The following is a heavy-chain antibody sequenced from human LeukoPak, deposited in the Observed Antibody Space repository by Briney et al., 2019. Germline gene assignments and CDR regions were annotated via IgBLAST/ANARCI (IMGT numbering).Heavy chain of an antibody. J-gene: IGHJ4*02. CDR1: GGTFSSYA. CDR2: IIPIFGTA. V-gene: IGHV1-69*13. D-gene: IGHD6-13*01. CDR3: VILGQQLVQRVY. Sequence: GASVKVSCKASGGTFSSYAISWVRQAPGQGLEWMVGIIPIFGTANYAQKFQGRVTITADESTSTAYMELSSLRSEDTAVYYCVILGQQLVQRVYWGQGTLVTVSS.